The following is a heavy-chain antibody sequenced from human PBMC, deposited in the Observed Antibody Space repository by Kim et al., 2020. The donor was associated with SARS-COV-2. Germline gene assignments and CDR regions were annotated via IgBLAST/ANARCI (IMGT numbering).Heavy chain of an antibody. D-gene: IGHD3-10*01. CDR1: GGTFSSYA. CDR2: IIPIFGTA. CDR3: AREGFAVRGVITINGMDV. V-gene: IGHV1-69*13. Sequence: SVKVSCKASGGTFSSYAISWVRQAPGQGLEWMGGIIPIFGTANYAQKFQGRVTITADESTSTAYMELSSLRSEETAVYYCAREGFAVRGVITINGMDVWGQGTTVTVSS. J-gene: IGHJ6*01.